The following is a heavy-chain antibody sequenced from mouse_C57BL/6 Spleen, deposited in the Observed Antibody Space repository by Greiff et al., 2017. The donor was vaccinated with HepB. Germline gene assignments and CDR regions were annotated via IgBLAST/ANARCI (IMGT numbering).Heavy chain of an antibody. CDR1: GYTFTNYG. D-gene: IGHD3-3*01. Sequence: VQLQQSGAELVRPGTSVTMSCKASGYTFTNYGIGWAKQRPGHGLEWIGDIYPGGGYTNYNEKFKGKATLTADKSSSTAYMQFSSLTSEDSAIYCCAESARGQLSDFGDWGHGTTLTVSS. CDR3: AESARGQLSDFGD. CDR2: IYPGGGYT. V-gene: IGHV1-63*01. J-gene: IGHJ2*01.